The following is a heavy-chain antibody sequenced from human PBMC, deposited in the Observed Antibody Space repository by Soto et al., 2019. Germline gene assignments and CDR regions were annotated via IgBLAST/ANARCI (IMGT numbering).Heavy chain of an antibody. D-gene: IGHD6-13*01. CDR2: IYYSGST. Sequence: LSLTCTVSGGSISSSSYYWGWIRQPPGKGLEWIGSIYYSGSTYYNPSLKSRVTISVDTSKNQFSLKLSSVTAADTAVYYCARCLIAAGGGWFDPWGQGTLVTVSS. J-gene: IGHJ5*02. V-gene: IGHV4-39*01. CDR1: GGSISSSSYY. CDR3: ARCLIAAGGGWFDP.